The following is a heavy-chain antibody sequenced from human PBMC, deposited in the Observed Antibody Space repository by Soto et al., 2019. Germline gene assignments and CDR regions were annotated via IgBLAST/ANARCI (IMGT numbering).Heavy chain of an antibody. CDR2: ISSSSSTI. CDR1: GFTFSSYS. CDR3: ARNDPYDDFWSGYYYETDYADV. V-gene: IGHV3-48*01. J-gene: IGHJ6*04. D-gene: IGHD3-3*01. Sequence: EVQLVESGGGLVQPGGSLRLSCAASGFTFSSYSMNWVRQAPGKWLEWVSYISSSSSTIYYADSVKGRFTISRDNAKNSLYLQMNSLRAEDTAVYYCARNDPYDDFWSGYYYETDYADVWGKGTTVTVSS.